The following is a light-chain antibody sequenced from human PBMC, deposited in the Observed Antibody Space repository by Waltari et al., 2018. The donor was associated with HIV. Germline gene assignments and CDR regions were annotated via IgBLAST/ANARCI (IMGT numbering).Light chain of an antibody. Sequence: TQPPSASGTPGHGVTLTCYRRNSNNGTNPLYWYQHLPGMAPKLLIYRNNRRPSGSPDRFSGSKSGTSASLAIIGLRSEDEADYYCATWDDSLIWVFGGGTKLTVL. CDR3: ATWDDSLIWV. CDR1: NSNNGTNP. CDR2: RNN. V-gene: IGLV1-47*01. J-gene: IGLJ3*02.